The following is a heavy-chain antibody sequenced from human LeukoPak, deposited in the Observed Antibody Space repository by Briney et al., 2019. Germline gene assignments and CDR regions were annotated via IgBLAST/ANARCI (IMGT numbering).Heavy chain of an antibody. CDR3: AREDGCSSTSCDRPYYYMDV. CDR2: ISSSSSYI. Sequence: KSGGSLRLSCAASGFTFSSYSMNWVRQAPGKGLEWVSSISSSSSYIYYADSVKGRFTISRDNAKNSLYLQMNSLRAEDTAVYYCAREDGCSSTSCDRPYYYMDVWGKGTTVTVSS. CDR1: GFTFSSYS. J-gene: IGHJ6*03. V-gene: IGHV3-21*01. D-gene: IGHD2-2*01.